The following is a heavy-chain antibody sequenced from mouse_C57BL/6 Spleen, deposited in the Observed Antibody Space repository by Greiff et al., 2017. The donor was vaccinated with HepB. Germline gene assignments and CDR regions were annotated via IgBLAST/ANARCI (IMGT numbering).Heavy chain of an antibody. D-gene: IGHD2-5*01. CDR2: IWSGGST. Sequence: VQLQQSGPGLVQPSQSLSITCTVSGFSLTSYGVHWVRQSPGKGLEWLGVIWSGGSTDYNAACISRLSISKDNSKSQVFFKMNSLQADDTAIYYCARNWGVTTPYYAMDYWGQGTSVTVSS. CDR1: GFSLTSYG. J-gene: IGHJ4*01. V-gene: IGHV2-2*01. CDR3: ARNWGVTTPYYAMDY.